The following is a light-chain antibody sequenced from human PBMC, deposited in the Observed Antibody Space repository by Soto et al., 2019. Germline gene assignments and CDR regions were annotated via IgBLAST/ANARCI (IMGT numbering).Light chain of an antibody. CDR1: QDISDH. J-gene: IGKJ1*01. CDR3: QRYNRTPRT. Sequence: DFQMTQSPSALSASVGDRVTITSRASQDISDHLAWYQHKPGKVPKLLIYEASTLQSGVPSRFSGGGFGTDFTLTISSLQPEDVAIYYCQRYNRTPRTFGHGTKVELK. V-gene: IGKV1-27*01. CDR2: EAS.